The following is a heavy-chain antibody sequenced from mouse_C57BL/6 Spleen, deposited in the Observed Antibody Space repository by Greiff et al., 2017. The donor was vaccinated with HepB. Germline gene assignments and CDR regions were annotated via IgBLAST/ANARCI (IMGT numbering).Heavy chain of an antibody. CDR1: GYTFTSYW. CDR2: IDPSDSYT. V-gene: IGHV1-50*01. CDR3: ARPPVVDEPALDY. D-gene: IGHD1-1*01. J-gene: IGHJ2*01. Sequence: QVQLQQPVAELVKPGASVKLSCKASGYTFTSYWLQWVKQRPGQGLEWIGEIDPSDSYTNYNQKFKGKATLTVDTSSSTAYMQLSSLTSEDSAVYYCARPPVVDEPALDYWGQGTTLSVSS.